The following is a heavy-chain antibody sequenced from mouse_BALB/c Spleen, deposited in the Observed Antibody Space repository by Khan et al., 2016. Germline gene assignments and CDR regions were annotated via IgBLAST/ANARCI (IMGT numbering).Heavy chain of an antibody. CDR2: INYSGST. CDR1: GDSITSVY. V-gene: IGHV3-8*02. J-gene: IGHJ2*01. D-gene: IGHD2-3*01. CDR3: ARYDGYYFDY. Sequence: EVQLQESGPSLVKPSQTLSLTCSVTGDSITSVYWNWIRKFPGNKLEYMGYINYSGSTYYNPSLKSRISITRYTSKNQYYLQLNSGTTEDTAKYYCARYDGYYFDYWGQGTTLTVSS.